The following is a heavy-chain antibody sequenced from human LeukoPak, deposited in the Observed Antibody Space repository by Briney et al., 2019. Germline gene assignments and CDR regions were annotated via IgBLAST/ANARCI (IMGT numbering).Heavy chain of an antibody. Sequence: GGSPRLSCEASGFTFSDYWMSWVRQAPGKGLEWVANIKEDGNEKYYVDSVKGRFTISRDNAKNAVYLQMNSLTAEDTAVYYCTLNNWYENGFDPWGQGTLVTVSS. CDR2: IKEDGNEK. V-gene: IGHV3-7*01. J-gene: IGHJ5*02. CDR3: TLNNWYENGFDP. D-gene: IGHD1-1*01. CDR1: GFTFSDYW.